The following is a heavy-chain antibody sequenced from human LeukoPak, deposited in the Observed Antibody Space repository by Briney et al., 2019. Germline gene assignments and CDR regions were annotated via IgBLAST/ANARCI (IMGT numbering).Heavy chain of an antibody. CDR3: ARNYCSGGSCLRRWFDP. J-gene: IGHJ5*02. Sequence: PGGSLRLSCAASGFTFSSYSMNWVRQAPGKGLEWVSYISSSSSTIYYADSVKGRFTISRDNAKNSLYLQMNSPRAEDTAVYYCARNYCSGGSCLRRWFDPWGQGTLVTVSS. CDR1: GFTFSSYS. CDR2: ISSSSSTI. D-gene: IGHD2-15*01. V-gene: IGHV3-48*01.